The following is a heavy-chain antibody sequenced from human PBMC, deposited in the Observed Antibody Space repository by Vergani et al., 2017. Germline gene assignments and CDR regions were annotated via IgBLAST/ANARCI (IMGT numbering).Heavy chain of an antibody. Sequence: QEQLVQSGAEVRKPGASVKVSCKASGYNFTSFDINWVRLATGQGLEWMGWMNPKSGNTAYAAKFQGRITMTRDSSTDTAYMEMKSLRSEDTAVYYCARSGGYYYDSSGYYYGYWGQGTLVTVSS. CDR3: ARSGGYYYDSSGYYYGY. CDR1: GYNFTSFD. CDR2: MNPKSGNT. J-gene: IGHJ4*02. V-gene: IGHV1-8*01. D-gene: IGHD3-22*01.